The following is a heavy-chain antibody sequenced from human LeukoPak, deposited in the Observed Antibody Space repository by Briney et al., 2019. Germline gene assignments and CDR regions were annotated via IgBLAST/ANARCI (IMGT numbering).Heavy chain of an antibody. CDR2: IYHSGST. CDR1: GGSIRGYF. CDR3: ARQAPNLGAGLDV. D-gene: IGHD4/OR15-4a*01. V-gene: IGHV4-59*08. J-gene: IGHJ6*02. Sequence: SETLSLTCTVSGGSIRGYFWNWIRQPPGKGLDWIGYIYHSGSTDYNPSLKSRVSISVDTSKNQFYLKLSSVTAADTAVYYCARQAPNLGAGLDVWGQGTTVTVSS.